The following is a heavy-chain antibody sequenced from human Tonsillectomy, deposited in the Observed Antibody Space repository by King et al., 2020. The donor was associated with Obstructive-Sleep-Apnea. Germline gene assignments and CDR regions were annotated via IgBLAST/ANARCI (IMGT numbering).Heavy chain of an antibody. CDR2: ISSSSSSTI. CDR3: VCRVGLDY. D-gene: IGHD1-26*01. Sequence: VQLVESGGNLVQPGGSLRLSCAASGFTFSGYSMNWVRQAPGKGLEWVSYISSSSSSTIYYADAGKGRFTISSDNAKNSLYLQMNSLRAEDTAVYYCVCRVGLDYWGQGTLVTVPS. J-gene: IGHJ4*02. V-gene: IGHV3-48*04. CDR1: GFTFSGYS.